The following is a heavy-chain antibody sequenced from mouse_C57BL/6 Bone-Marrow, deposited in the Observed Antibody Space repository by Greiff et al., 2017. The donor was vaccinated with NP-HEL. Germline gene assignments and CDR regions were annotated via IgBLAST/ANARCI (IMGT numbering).Heavy chain of an antibody. D-gene: IGHD1-1*01. V-gene: IGHV1-82*01. CDR1: GYAFSSSW. Sequence: QVQLQQSGPELVKPGASVKISCKASGYAFSSSWMHWVKQRPGKGLEWIGRIYPGDGDTNYNGKFKGKATLTADKSSSTAYMQLSSLTSEDSAVYFCARDYYGSSYLAYWGQGTLVTVSA. CDR2: IYPGDGDT. CDR3: ARDYYGSSYLAY. J-gene: IGHJ3*01.